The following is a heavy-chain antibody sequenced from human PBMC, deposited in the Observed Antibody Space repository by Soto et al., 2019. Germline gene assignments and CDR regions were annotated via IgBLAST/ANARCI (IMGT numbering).Heavy chain of an antibody. CDR3: AKDLGYCSSTSCYPHYYFDY. V-gene: IGHV3-23*01. CDR2: ISGSGGST. Sequence: GGSLRLSCAASGFTFSSYAMSWVRQAPGKGLEWVSAISGSGGSTYYADSVKGRFTISRDNSKNTLYLQMNSLRAEDTAVYYCAKDLGYCSSTSCYPHYYFDYWGQGTLVTVSS. J-gene: IGHJ4*02. D-gene: IGHD2-2*01. CDR1: GFTFSSYA.